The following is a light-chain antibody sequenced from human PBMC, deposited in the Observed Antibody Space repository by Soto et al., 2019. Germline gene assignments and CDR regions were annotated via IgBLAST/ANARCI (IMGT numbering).Light chain of an antibody. CDR2: GAY. CDR1: QSVDTTF. V-gene: IGKV3-20*01. Sequence: EIVLTQSPGSLSLSPGQRATLSCRASQSVDTTFFAWYQKKPGQAPRLLIYGAYKRATGISDRFRGSGSGTEFPLIISRLEPEDFAVYYCQHYMSAGTVGQVTKVEIK. J-gene: IGKJ1*01. CDR3: QHYMSAGT.